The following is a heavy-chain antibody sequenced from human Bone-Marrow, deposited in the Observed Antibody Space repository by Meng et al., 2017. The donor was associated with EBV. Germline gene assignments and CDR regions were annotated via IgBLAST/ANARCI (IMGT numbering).Heavy chain of an antibody. Sequence: EVQLGESGGGVVRPGGSLRLSCAATGFTFDDYGMNWVRQVPGKGLVWVSRINVDGSDTIYADAVKGRFTISRDNGKNTLYLQMNSLRADDTAVYYCSRSNWYPDYWGQGTLVTVSS. CDR2: INVDGSDT. CDR3: SRSNWYPDY. D-gene: IGHD6-13*01. J-gene: IGHJ4*02. CDR1: GFTFDDYG. V-gene: IGHV3-74*01.